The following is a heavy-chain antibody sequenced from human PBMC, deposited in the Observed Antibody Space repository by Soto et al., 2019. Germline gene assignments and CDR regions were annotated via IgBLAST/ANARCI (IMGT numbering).Heavy chain of an antibody. Sequence: QVQLQESGPGLMKPSQTLSLTCTVSGGSISSGGYYWSWIRQHPGKGLEWIGYIYYSGSTYYNPSLKSRVTISVDTSKNQFSLKLSSVTAADTAVYYCARGLSGWNYGDAFDIWGQGTMVTVSS. J-gene: IGHJ3*02. D-gene: IGHD1-7*01. CDR1: GGSISSGGYY. V-gene: IGHV4-31*03. CDR2: IYYSGST. CDR3: ARGLSGWNYGDAFDI.